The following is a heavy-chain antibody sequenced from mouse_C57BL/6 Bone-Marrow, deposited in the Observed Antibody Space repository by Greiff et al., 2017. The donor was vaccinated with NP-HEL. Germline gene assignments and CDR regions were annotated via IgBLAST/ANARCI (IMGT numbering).Heavy chain of an antibody. V-gene: IGHV1-85*01. CDR1: GYTSTSYD. CDR3: AKGDYGSSPWFAY. D-gene: IGHD1-1*01. CDR2: IYPRDGST. Sequence: QQSGPELVKPGASVKLSCKASGYTSTSYDINWVKQRPGQGLEWIGWIYPRDGSTKYNEKFKGKATLTVDTSSSTAYMELHSLTSEDSAVYFCAKGDYGSSPWFAYWGQGTLVTVSA. J-gene: IGHJ3*01.